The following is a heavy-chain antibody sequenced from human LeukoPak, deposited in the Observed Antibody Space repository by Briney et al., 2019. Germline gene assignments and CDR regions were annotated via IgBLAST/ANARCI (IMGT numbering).Heavy chain of an antibody. J-gene: IGHJ4*02. Sequence: GGSLRLSCAASGFTFSSYGMHWVRQAPGKGLEWVAVIWYDGSNKYYADSVKGRFTISRDNSKNALYLQMNSLRAEDTAVYYCARDGSGRWYFDYWGQGTLVTVSP. D-gene: IGHD3-10*01. V-gene: IGHV3-33*01. CDR3: ARDGSGRWYFDY. CDR1: GFTFSSYG. CDR2: IWYDGSNK.